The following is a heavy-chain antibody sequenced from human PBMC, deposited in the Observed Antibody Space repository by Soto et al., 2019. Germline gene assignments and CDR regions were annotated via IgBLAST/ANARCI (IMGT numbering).Heavy chain of an antibody. Sequence: EVQLVESGGGLIQPGGSLRLSCAVSGFTVSNNYMSWVRQAPGKGLEGVSVIYSGGYTAYGDSVKGRFTISRDNSKNTLNLQMKGRSAADAAVFSGATRGGGGGYWGQGTLVTVSS. J-gene: IGHJ4*02. CDR2: IYSGGYT. V-gene: IGHV3-53*01. D-gene: IGHD3-16*01. CDR1: GFTVSNNY. CDR3: ATRGGGGGY.